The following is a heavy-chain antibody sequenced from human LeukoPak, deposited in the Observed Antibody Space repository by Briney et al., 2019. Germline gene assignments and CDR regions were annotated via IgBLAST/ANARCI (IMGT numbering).Heavy chain of an antibody. D-gene: IGHD1-26*01. CDR3: ARREGNWFDP. V-gene: IGHV3-33*01. CDR2: IWFDGSDK. CDR1: GFTFSSYG. Sequence: GRSLRLSCAASGFTFSSYGMHWVRQAPGKGLEWVTFIWFDGSDKYYADSVKGRFTISRDNSKNTLYLQMNSLRAEDTAVYYCARREGNWFDPWGQGTLVTVSS. J-gene: IGHJ5*02.